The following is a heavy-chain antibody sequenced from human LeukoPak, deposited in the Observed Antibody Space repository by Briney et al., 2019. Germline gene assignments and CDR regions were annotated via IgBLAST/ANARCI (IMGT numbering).Heavy chain of an antibody. V-gene: IGHV7-4-1*02. J-gene: IGHJ6*02. CDR1: GYTFTGYY. Sequence: ASVKVSCKASGYTFTGYYMHWVRQAPGQGLEWMGWINTNTGNPTYAQGFTGRFVFSLDTSVSTAYLQISSLKAEDTAVYYCARDESPHYYDILTGYSYYGMDVWGQGTTVTVSS. CDR2: INTNTGNP. D-gene: IGHD3-9*01. CDR3: ARDESPHYYDILTGYSYYGMDV.